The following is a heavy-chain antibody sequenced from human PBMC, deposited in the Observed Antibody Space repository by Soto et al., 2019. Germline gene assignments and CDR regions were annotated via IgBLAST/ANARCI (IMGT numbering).Heavy chain of an antibody. Sequence: ASVKVSCKASGYTFTGYYMHWVRQAPGQGLEWMGWINPNSGGTNYAQKFQGWVTMTRDTSISTAYMELSRLRSDDTAVHYCAREDGGYYYDSSGSGRYYYGMDVWGQGTTVTVSS. CDR2: INPNSGGT. CDR3: AREDGGYYYDSSGSGRYYYGMDV. D-gene: IGHD3-22*01. V-gene: IGHV1-2*04. CDR1: GYTFTGYY. J-gene: IGHJ6*02.